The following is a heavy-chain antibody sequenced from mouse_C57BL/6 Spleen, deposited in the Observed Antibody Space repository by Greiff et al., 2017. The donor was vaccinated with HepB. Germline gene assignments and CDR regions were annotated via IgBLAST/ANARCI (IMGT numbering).Heavy chain of an antibody. J-gene: IGHJ4*01. V-gene: IGHV7-3*01. CDR2: IRNKANGYTT. CDR1: GFTFTDYY. D-gene: IGHD1-1*01. CDR3: ARFSIYYYGSSYGDYYAMDY. Sequence: DVQLVESGGGLVQPGGSLSLSCAASGFTFTDYYMSWVRQPPGKALEWLGFIRNKANGYTTEYSASVKGRFTISRDNSQSILYLQMNALRAEDSATYYCARFSIYYYGSSYGDYYAMDYWGQGPSVPVSS.